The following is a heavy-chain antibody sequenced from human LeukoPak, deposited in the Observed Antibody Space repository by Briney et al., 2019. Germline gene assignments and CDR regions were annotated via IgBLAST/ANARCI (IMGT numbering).Heavy chain of an antibody. D-gene: IGHD6-13*01. Sequence: SVKDSCKASGGTFSSYAISWVRQAPAQGLEWMGGIIPIFGTANFAQKLQGRVTITADESTSTAYMELSSLRSEDTAVYYCARGESSRWSSPVSTTHFYSTMDVWGQGTTVTVSS. CDR2: IIPIFGTA. V-gene: IGHV1-69*13. CDR1: GGTFSSYA. CDR3: ARGESSRWSSPVSTTHFYSTMDV. J-gene: IGHJ6*02.